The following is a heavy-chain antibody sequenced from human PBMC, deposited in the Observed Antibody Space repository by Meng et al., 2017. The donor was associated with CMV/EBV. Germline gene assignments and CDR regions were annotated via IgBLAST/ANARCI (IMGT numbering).Heavy chain of an antibody. Sequence: SETLSLTCAVYGGSFSGYYWSWIRQPPGKGLEWIGEINHSGNTNYNPSLKSRVTISVDTSKNQFSLKLSSVTAADTAVYYGARGLYYFDYWGQGTLVTVSS. J-gene: IGHJ4*02. CDR1: GGSFSGYY. V-gene: IGHV4-34*01. CDR3: ARGLYYFDY. CDR2: INHSGNT.